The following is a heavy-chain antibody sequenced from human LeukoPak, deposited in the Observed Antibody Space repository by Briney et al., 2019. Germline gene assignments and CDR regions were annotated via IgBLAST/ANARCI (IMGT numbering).Heavy chain of an antibody. CDR3: AKDFRDGSSSFDY. V-gene: IGHV3-23*01. J-gene: IGHJ4*02. CDR1: GFTFSSYA. CDR2: ISGSGGST. Sequence: GGSLRLSCAASGFTFSSYAMRWVRQAPGKGLEWVSAISGSGGSTYYADSVKGRFTISRDNSKNTLYLQMNSLRAEDTAVYYCAKDFRDGSSSFDYWGQGTLVTVSS. D-gene: IGHD6-6*01.